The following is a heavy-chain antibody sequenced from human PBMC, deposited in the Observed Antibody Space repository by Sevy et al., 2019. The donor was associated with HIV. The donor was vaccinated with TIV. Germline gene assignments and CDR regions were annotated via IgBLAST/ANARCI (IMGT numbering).Heavy chain of an antibody. J-gene: IGHJ4*02. CDR1: GYTLTGFS. CDR3: ATTKDYYDSSAYPFDY. V-gene: IGHV1-24*01. D-gene: IGHD3-22*01. CDR2: FDPEDDET. Sequence: ASVKVSCKVSGYTLTGFSMHWVRQAPGKGLEWMATFDPEDDETIYAQKFQGRVTMTEDTSTDTAYMELSSLRSEDTAVYYCATTKDYYDSSAYPFDYWGQGTLVTDSS.